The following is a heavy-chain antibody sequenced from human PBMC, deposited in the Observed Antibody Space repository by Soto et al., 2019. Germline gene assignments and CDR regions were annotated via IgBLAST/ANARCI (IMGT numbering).Heavy chain of an antibody. CDR3: EKGAYCYYLAV. V-gene: IGHV3-9*01. Sequence: EVQLVESGGGLVQPGRSLRLSCAASVSEFTFYDSAMHWVRQAPGQGLEWVSGINWNRGNTAYADSVKGRFTISRDNARNSLFLQMNSMRTEDTDLYYCEKGAYCYYLAVWGKGTTVTVSS. J-gene: IGHJ6*03. CDR1: EFTFYDSA. CDR2: INWNRGNT.